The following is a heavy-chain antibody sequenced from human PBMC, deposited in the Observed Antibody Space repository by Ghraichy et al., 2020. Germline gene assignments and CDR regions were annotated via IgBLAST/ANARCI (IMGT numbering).Heavy chain of an antibody. Sequence: GGSLRLSCAASGFTFSTYAMGWVRQAPGKGLEWFSVISGGASTTYYADSVKGRFTISRDNSKNTLYLQMSSLRAEDTAVYYCAKHQYTTTSGFDYWGQGTLVTVSS. CDR2: ISGGASTT. D-gene: IGHD2-2*02. CDR3: AKHQYTTTSGFDY. V-gene: IGHV3-23*01. CDR1: GFTFSTYA. J-gene: IGHJ4*02.